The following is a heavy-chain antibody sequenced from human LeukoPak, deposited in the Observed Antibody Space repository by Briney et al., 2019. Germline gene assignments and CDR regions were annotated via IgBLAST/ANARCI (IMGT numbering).Heavy chain of an antibody. CDR1: GFTFSSYS. J-gene: IGHJ4*02. CDR2: IYRGGST. D-gene: IGHD2-15*01. V-gene: IGHV3-66*01. CDR3: ARDLRRSGGGDY. Sequence: GGSLRLSCAASGFTFSSYSMNWVRQAPGKGLEWGSVIYRGGSTYYADSVKGRFTISRDNSKNTLYLQMNSLRAEYTAVYYCARDLRRSGGGDYWGQGTLVTVSS.